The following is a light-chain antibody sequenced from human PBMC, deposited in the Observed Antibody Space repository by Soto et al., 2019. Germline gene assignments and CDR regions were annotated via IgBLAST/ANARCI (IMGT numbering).Light chain of an antibody. CDR1: SSNIGENT. V-gene: IGLV1-44*01. Sequence: QSVLTQPPSATGIPGQRVTISCSGSSSNIGENTVTWYQQLPGATPKVLIYTTNRRPAGVPDRFSGSKSGTSASLAITGLQSEDEADYYCAAWDDSLRGHVFGTG. CDR3: AAWDDSLRGHV. J-gene: IGLJ1*01. CDR2: TTN.